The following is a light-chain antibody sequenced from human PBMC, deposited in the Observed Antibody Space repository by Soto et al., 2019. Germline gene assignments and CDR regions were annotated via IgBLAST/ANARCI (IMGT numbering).Light chain of an antibody. Sequence: QSALTQPASVSESPGQSITIACAGTSSDVGNFNLVSWYQHHPGKAPKLMIFEVSKRPSGVSNRYSGSKSGNTASLTISGFQAEDEADYYCCSYAGNKIHYVFGTGTKVTVL. V-gene: IGLV2-23*02. CDR3: CSYAGNKIHYV. CDR1: SSDVGNFNL. CDR2: EVS. J-gene: IGLJ1*01.